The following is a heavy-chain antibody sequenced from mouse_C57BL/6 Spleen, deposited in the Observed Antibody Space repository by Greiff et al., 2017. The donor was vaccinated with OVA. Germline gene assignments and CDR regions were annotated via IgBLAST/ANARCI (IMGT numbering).Heavy chain of an antibody. D-gene: IGHD1-1*01. J-gene: IGHJ3*01. CDR2: IYPGSGST. V-gene: IGHV1-55*01. Sequence: QVQLQQPGAELVKPGASVKMSCKASGYTFTSYWITWVKQRPGQGLEWIGDIYPGSGSTNYNEKFKSKATLTVDTSSSTAYMQLSSLTSEDSAVYYCAPSPDYYGSSVFAYWGQGTLVTVSA. CDR1: GYTFTSYW. CDR3: APSPDYYGSSVFAY.